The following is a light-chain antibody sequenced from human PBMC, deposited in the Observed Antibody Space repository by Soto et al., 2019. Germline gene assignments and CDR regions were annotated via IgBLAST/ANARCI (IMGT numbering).Light chain of an antibody. CDR1: EGVESNY. CDR3: QQYGGSPIT. V-gene: IGKV3-20*01. Sequence: EVVLTQSPATLSVSPGERATLSCRTSEGVESNYLAWYQHKPRQSPTLLMAGAANRASGVPGRVSGSGSGKDFTLTISRLEPEDFALYYCQQYGGSPITFGIGTRLE. J-gene: IGKJ5*01. CDR2: GAA.